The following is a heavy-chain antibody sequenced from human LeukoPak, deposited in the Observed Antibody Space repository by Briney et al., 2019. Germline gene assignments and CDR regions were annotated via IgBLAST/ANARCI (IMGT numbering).Heavy chain of an antibody. V-gene: IGHV3-21*01. CDR2: ISSSSSYI. Sequence: GGSLRLSCAASGFTFSSYAMHWVRHAPGKGLEWVSSISSSSSYIYYADSVKGRFTISRDNAKNSLYLQMNRLRAEDTAVYYCASRPSSLAAAEQAAGYWGQGTLVTVSS. D-gene: IGHD6-13*01. CDR3: ASRPSSLAAAEQAAGY. CDR1: GFTFSSYA. J-gene: IGHJ4*02.